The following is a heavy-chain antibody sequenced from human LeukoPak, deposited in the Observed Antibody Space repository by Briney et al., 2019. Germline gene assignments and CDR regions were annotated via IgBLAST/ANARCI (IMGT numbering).Heavy chain of an antibody. D-gene: IGHD3-10*01. J-gene: IGHJ6*03. CDR1: GYSIRSGYY. CDR2: IHYTGST. CDR3: ASVRRGFGEFSKYYSYYYMDV. V-gene: IGHV4-38-2*02. Sequence: SETLSLTCSVSGYSIRSGYYWGWIRQPPGKGLEWIGSIHYTGSTYYNASLKSRVTISVDTSKNQFSLRLSSVTAADAAVYYCASVRRGFGEFSKYYSYYYMDVWGKGTTVTISS.